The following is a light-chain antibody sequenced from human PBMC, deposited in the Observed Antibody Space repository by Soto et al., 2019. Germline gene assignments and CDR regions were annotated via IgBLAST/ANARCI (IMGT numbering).Light chain of an antibody. CDR1: TGDVGSYNL. V-gene: IGLV2-23*02. Sequence: SALTQPASVSGSPGQSITISCTGTTGDVGSYNLVSWYQQHPGKAPKLIIYEVTKRPSGVSNRFSGSPSGNTASLTISGLQAEDEADYYCCSYAGSSTFVLFGGGTKLTVL. CDR2: EVT. J-gene: IGLJ2*01. CDR3: CSYAGSSTFVL.